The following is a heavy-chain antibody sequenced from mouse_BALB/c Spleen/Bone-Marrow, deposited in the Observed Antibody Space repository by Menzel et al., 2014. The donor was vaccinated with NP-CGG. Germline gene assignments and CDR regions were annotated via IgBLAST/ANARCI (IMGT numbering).Heavy chain of an antibody. Sequence: EVKLLESGGGLVQPGGSLKLSCAASGFDFSRYWMSWVRQAPGKGLEWIGEINPGSNTINYTPSLKDKFIISRDNAKNTLYLQMSKVKSEDTSLYYCARLGYYGWFAYWGQGTPVTVSA. D-gene: IGHD2-3*01. J-gene: IGHJ3*01. V-gene: IGHV4-1*02. CDR2: INPGSNTI. CDR1: GFDFSRYW. CDR3: ARLGYYGWFAY.